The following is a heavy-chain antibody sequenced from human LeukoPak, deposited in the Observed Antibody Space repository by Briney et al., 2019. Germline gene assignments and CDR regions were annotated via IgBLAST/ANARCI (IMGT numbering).Heavy chain of an antibody. J-gene: IGHJ4*02. Sequence: PGGTLRLSCAASGFTFNRYGMSWVRPAPGKGREWVSGICASGANRYYADSVKGRFTISRNNSRDTLSVQINSLSAEDTAVYYCAKLQSVVIPAAMLGFDYWGQGILVTVSS. CDR3: AKLQSVVIPAAMLGFDY. D-gene: IGHD2-2*01. CDR1: GFTFNRYG. CDR2: ICASGANR. V-gene: IGHV3-23*01.